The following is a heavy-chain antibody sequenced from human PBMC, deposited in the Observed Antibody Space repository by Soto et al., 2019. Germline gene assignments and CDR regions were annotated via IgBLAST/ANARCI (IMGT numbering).Heavy chain of an antibody. J-gene: IGHJ6*02. Sequence: QVQLVQSGAEAKTPGASVKVSCKASQYSFTNYCVHWVRQAPGQGLEWMGVINPSGGSTKYARRFRGRVTMTRDTSTSTVYMDLRSLRPEDTAVYFCARALYDTDSVPVGAESRYYVMDVWGRGTTVTVSS. CDR3: ARALYDTDSVPVGAESRYYVMDV. D-gene: IGHD3-22*01. CDR2: INPSGGST. CDR1: QYSFTNYC. V-gene: IGHV1-46*01.